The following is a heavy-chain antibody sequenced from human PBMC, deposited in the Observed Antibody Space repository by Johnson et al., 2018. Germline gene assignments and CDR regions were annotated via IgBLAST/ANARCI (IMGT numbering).Heavy chain of an antibody. CDR3: AREYDSSGYYLEYFQH. CDR2: IWQDGSNK. CDR1: GFTFSTYG. Sequence: QVQLVQSGGGVVQAGRSLRLSCAASGFTFSTYGMHWVRQAPGKGLEWVALIWQDGSNKNYEDSVKGRFTISRDNSKNTLYLQMNSLRAEDTAVYYCAREYDSSGYYLEYFQHWGQGALVTVSS. V-gene: IGHV3-33*01. J-gene: IGHJ1*01. D-gene: IGHD3-22*01.